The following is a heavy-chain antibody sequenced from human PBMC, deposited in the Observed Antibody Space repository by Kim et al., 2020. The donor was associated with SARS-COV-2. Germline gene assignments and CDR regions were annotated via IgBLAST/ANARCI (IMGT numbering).Heavy chain of an antibody. D-gene: IGHD6-6*01. V-gene: IGHV5-51*01. J-gene: IGHJ4*02. Sequence: YSPSFQGQVTISADKSIRTAYLQWSSRKASDTAMYYCARRRWRSSSEYDYWGQGTLVTVSS. CDR3: ARRRWRSSSEYDY.